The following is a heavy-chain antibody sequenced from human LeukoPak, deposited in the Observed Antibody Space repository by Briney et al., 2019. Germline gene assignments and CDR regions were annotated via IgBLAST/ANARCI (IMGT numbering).Heavy chain of an antibody. Sequence: SETLSLTCTVSGGSISSYYWSWIRQPPGKGLEWIGYIYYSGSTNYNPSLKSRVTMSLDTSKNQFSLKLSSVTAADTAVYYCTRDRKRVKMTTVTDFDYWGQGTLVTVSS. CDR1: GGSISSYY. J-gene: IGHJ4*02. V-gene: IGHV4-59*12. D-gene: IGHD4-17*01. CDR3: TRDRKRVKMTTVTDFDY. CDR2: IYYSGST.